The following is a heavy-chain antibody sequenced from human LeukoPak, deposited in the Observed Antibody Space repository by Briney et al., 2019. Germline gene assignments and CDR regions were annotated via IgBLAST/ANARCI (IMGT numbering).Heavy chain of an antibody. CDR2: IYYSGST. J-gene: IGHJ4*02. CDR3: AREAYCGGDCYSGFDY. V-gene: IGHV4-59*01. CDR1: GGSFSGYY. D-gene: IGHD2-21*02. Sequence: SETLSLTCAVYGGSFSGYYWSWIRQPPGKGLEWIGYIYYSGSTNYNPSLKSRVTISVDTSKNQFSLKLSSVTAADTAVYYCAREAYCGGDCYSGFDYWGQGTLVTVSS.